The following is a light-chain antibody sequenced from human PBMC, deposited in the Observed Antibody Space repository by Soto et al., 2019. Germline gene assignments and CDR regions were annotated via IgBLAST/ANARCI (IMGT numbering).Light chain of an antibody. J-gene: IGLJ2*01. Sequence: QSVLTQPASVSGSPGQSITISCTGTSSDIGDFDYVSWYQQHPTTAPKLMIFEVSHRPSGVSNRFSGSKSGSTASLTISGLQAEDEADYYCSSFTGTTTVVFGGGTKVTVL. CDR2: EVS. CDR1: SSDIGDFDY. V-gene: IGLV2-14*01. CDR3: SSFTGTTTVV.